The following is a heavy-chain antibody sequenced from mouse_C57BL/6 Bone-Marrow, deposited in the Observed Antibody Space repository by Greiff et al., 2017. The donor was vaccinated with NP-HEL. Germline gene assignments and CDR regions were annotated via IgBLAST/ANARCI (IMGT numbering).Heavy chain of an antibody. CDR2: ISYDGSN. V-gene: IGHV3-6*01. CDR1: GYSITSGYY. J-gene: IGHJ4*01. CDR3: ARVITTVVATDYYYAMDY. D-gene: IGHD1-1*01. Sequence: DVKLQESGPGLVKPSQSLSLTCSVTGYSITSGYYWYWIRQFPGNKLEWMGYISYDGSNNYNPSLKNRISITRDTSKNQFFLKLNSVTTEDTATYYCARVITTVVATDYYYAMDYWGQGTSVTVSS.